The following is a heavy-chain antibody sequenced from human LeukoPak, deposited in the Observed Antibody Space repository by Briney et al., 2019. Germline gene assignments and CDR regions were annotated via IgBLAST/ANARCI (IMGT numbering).Heavy chain of an antibody. CDR1: GFTFSSYG. J-gene: IGHJ3*02. CDR2: IWYDGSNN. CDR3: AKEWVYEWELLSFAFDI. V-gene: IGHV3-33*06. Sequence: PSKTLTLSCAASGFTFSSYGMHWVRQAPGKGLEWVGVIWYDGSNNYYADSVTGRFTISRDNSKNTLYLQMNSLRAEDTAVYYCAKEWVYEWELLSFAFDIWGQGTMVTVSS. D-gene: IGHD1-26*01.